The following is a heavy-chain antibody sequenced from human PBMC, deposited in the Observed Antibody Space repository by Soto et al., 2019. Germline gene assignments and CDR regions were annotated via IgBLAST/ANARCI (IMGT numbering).Heavy chain of an antibody. CDR2: IVPILGIA. D-gene: IGHD5-12*01. J-gene: IGHJ2*01. CDR3: ARRGGYEGNWYFDL. Sequence: GASVKVSCKASGGTFSSYTISWVRQAPGQGLEWMGRIVPILGIANYAQKFQGRVTITADKSTSTAYMELSSLRSEDTAGYYCARRGGYEGNWYFDLWGSGTLVTVSS. V-gene: IGHV1-69*02. CDR1: GGTFSSYT.